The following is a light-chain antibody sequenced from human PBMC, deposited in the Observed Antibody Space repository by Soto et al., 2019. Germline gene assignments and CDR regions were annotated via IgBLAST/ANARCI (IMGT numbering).Light chain of an antibody. J-gene: IGKJ4*01. CDR2: DVS. V-gene: IGKV3-11*01. CDR3: QQRDSWPLT. Sequence: EVVLTQSPVTLSFSPGERATLSCRASHSVSNFLAWYQHKPGQAPRLLIYDVSNRATGIPARFTGSGSGTDFTLTISRLEPEDFAVYYCQQRDSWPLTFGGGTKVEIK. CDR1: HSVSNF.